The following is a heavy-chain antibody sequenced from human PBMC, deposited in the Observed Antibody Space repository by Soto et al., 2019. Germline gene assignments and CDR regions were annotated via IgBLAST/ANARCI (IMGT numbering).Heavy chain of an antibody. CDR3: AREIEVAGFDY. D-gene: IGHD6-19*01. V-gene: IGHV1-8*02. CDR1: GYTFTSYD. CDR2: MNPNSGNT. Sequence: QVQLVQSGAEVKKPGASGKVSCKASGYTFTSYDINWVRQATGQGLEWMGWMNPNSGNTASTQKFQGRVTMTRNTSISTAYMELSSLRSEDTAVYYCAREIEVAGFDYWGQGTLVTVSS. J-gene: IGHJ4*02.